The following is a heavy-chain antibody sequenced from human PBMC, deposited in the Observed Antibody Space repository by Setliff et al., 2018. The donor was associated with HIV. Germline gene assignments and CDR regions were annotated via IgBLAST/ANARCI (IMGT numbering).Heavy chain of an antibody. CDR1: GYLFTGYY. D-gene: IGHD3-10*01. Sequence: ASVQVSCKASGYLFTGYYMHWVRQAPGQGLEWMGWINVNSGGTKYAQKFLGRVTMTRDTSISTAYMEVSSLRSDDTAVYYCAREGSPIYYFDYWSQGTLVTVSS. CDR3: AREGSPIYYFDY. J-gene: IGHJ4*02. CDR2: INVNSGGT. V-gene: IGHV1-2*02.